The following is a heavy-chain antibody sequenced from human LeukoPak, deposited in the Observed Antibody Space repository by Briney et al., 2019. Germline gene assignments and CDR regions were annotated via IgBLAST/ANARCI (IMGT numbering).Heavy chain of an antibody. J-gene: IGHJ6*03. CDR2: ISSSGSTI. CDR1: GFTFSDYY. V-gene: IGHV3-11*01. CDR3: ARPARQLALSHYYYYYYYMDV. D-gene: IGHD6-6*01. Sequence: GGSLRLSCAASGFTFSDYYMSWIRQAPGKGLEWVSYISSSGSTIYYADSVKGRFTISRDNAKNSLYLQMNSLRAEDTAVYYCARPARQLALSHYYYYYYYMDVWGKGTRVTVSS.